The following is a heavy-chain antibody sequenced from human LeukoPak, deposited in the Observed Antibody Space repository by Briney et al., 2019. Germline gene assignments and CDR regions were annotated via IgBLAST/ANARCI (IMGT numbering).Heavy chain of an antibody. J-gene: IGHJ5*02. D-gene: IGHD3-10*01. V-gene: IGHV3-66*01. CDR3: AAVLLWFGELLFDP. Sequence: GGSLRLSCAASGFTVSSNYMSWVRQAPGKGLEWVSVIYSGGSTYYADSVKGRFTISRDNSKNTLYLQMNSLRAEDTAVYYCAAVLLWFGELLFDPGGQGTLVTVSS. CDR2: IYSGGST. CDR1: GFTVSSNY.